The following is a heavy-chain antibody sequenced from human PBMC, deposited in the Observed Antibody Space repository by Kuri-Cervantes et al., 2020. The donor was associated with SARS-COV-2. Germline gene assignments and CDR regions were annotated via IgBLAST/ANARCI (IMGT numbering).Heavy chain of an antibody. CDR2: IYTSGST. V-gene: IGHV4-4*07. D-gene: IGHD6-19*01. CDR3: EIKHGYSSAWSQGDYFEN. CDR1: GGSISSYY. J-gene: IGHJ4*02. Sequence: SETLSLTCTASGGSISSYYWSWIRQPAGKGLEWIWRIYTSGSTNYNPSLKRRVTMSVDTSKNKFSLKLSSVTAADTAVYYCEIKHGYSSAWSQGDYFENWGQGTMVTVSS.